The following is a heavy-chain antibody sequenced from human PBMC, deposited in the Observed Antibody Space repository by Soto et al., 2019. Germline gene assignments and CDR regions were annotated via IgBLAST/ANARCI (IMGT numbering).Heavy chain of an antibody. D-gene: IGHD1-20*01. CDR3: ARGHGYNNGKFDY. V-gene: IGHV3-74*01. J-gene: IGHJ4*02. Sequence: PGGSLRLSCAASGFTLSSYWMHWVRQAPGKGLVWVSRINSDGSSTTYADSVKGRFTISRDNSNNTLYLQVNSLRAEDTAVYYCARGHGYNNGKFDYWSQGTLVTVSS. CDR2: INSDGSST. CDR1: GFTLSSYW.